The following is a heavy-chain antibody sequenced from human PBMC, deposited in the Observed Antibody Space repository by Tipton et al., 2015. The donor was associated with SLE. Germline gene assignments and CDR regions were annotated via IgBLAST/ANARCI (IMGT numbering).Heavy chain of an antibody. D-gene: IGHD3-3*01. CDR3: ARDWGGSDAFVI. Sequence: TLSLTCTVSGGSISSSSYYWGWFRQPPGKGLEWIGSIYYSGSTYYNPSLKSRVTISVDTSKNQFSLKLSSVTATDTAVYYCARDWGGSDAFVIWGQGTMVTVSS. V-gene: IGHV4-39*07. J-gene: IGHJ3*02. CDR2: IYYSGST. CDR1: GGSISSSSYY.